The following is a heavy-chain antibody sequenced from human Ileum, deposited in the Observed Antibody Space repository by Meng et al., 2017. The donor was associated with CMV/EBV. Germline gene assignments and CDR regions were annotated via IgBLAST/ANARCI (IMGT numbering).Heavy chain of an antibody. Sequence: QQSGPGLVQPSQTLPLTCTVSGGSISSGSYYWSWIRQPAGKGLEWIGRIYPSGSTNYNPSLKSRVTISVDTSKNQFSLKLSSVTAADTAVYYCARDSYSSSWAMDYWGQGTLVTVSS. CDR2: IYPSGST. CDR3: ARDSYSSSWAMDY. V-gene: IGHV4-61*02. J-gene: IGHJ4*02. CDR1: GGSISSGSYY. D-gene: IGHD6-13*01.